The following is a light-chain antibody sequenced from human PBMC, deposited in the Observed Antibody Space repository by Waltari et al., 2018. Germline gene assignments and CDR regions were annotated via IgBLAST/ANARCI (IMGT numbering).Light chain of an antibody. J-gene: IGLJ2*01. Sequence: QSALTQPASVSGSPGQSITISCSGTSGDVGSYDLVSWYQQHPGKGPKLMIYEGTKRPAGFSNRFSGSKSGNTASLTISGLQAEDEADYYCCSYAGSRTVVFGGGTKLTVL. CDR3: CSYAGSRTVV. CDR2: EGT. CDR1: SGDVGSYDL. V-gene: IGLV2-23*01.